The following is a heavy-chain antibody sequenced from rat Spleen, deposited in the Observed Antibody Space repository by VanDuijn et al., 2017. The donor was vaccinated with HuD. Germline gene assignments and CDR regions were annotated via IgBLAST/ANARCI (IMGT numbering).Heavy chain of an antibody. CDR3: ATQGITAPHFDY. CDR2: ISYDGSST. Sequence: EVQLVESGGGLVQPGRSLKLSCAASGFTFSDYNMAWVRQAPKKGLEWVATISYDGSSTYYRDSVKGRFTISRDNAKSTLYLQMDSLRSEDTATYYCATQGITAPHFDYWGQGVMVTVSS. J-gene: IGHJ2*01. D-gene: IGHD1-4*01. V-gene: IGHV5-7*01. CDR1: GFTFSDYN.